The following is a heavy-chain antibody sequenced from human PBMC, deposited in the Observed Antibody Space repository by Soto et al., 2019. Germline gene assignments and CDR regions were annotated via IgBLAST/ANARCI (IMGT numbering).Heavy chain of an antibody. CDR2: IVVGSGNT. CDR1: GFTFTSSA. J-gene: IGHJ6*02. D-gene: IGHD6-6*01. CDR3: AREEGGAARPNYYYGMDV. V-gene: IGHV1-58*02. Sequence: SVKVSCKASGFTFTSSAMQWVRQARGQRLEWIGWIVVGSGNTSYAQKFQDRVTITRDTSTSTVYMELSSLRSEDTAVYYCAREEGGAARPNYYYGMDVWGQGTTVTVSS.